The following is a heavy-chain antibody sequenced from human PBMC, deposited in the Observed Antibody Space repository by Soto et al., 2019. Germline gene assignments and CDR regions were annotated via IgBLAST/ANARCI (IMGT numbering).Heavy chain of an antibody. CDR3: TRVAHLQTYCFDF. CDR2: IRNKGYGATT. Sequence: GGSLRLACTLYGFTFGDYAMNWVRQAPGEGLEWVGFIRNKGYGATTQYAASVKGRFTISRNDSKNIAYLQINSLKTEDAAVYYCTRVAHLQTYCFDFWGQGTLVTVSS. D-gene: IGHD4-4*01. J-gene: IGHJ4*02. V-gene: IGHV3-49*04. CDR1: GFTFGDYA.